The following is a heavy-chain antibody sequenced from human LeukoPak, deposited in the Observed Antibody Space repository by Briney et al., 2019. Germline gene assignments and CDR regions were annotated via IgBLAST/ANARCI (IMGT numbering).Heavy chain of an antibody. V-gene: IGHV4-34*01. D-gene: IGHD6-19*01. CDR2: INHSGST. CDR1: GGSFSGYY. J-gene: IGHJ4*02. Sequence: SETLSLTCAVYGGSFSGYYWSWIRQPPGKGLEWIGEINHSGSTNYNPSLKSRVTLSVDTSKNQFSLKLSSVTAADTAVYYCARGRGYSSGLIDYWGQGTLVTVSS. CDR3: ARGRGYSSGLIDY.